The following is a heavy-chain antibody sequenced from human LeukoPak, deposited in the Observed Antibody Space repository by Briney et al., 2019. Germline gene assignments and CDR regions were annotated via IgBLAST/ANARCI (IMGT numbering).Heavy chain of an antibody. V-gene: IGHV1-46*01. Sequence: GASVKVSCKASGYTFTSYYMHWVRQAPGQGLEWMGIINPSGGSTSYAQKFQGRVTMTRDMSTSTVYMELSSLRSEDTAVYYCARVRSPYYDSRNAPFDYWGQGTLVTVSS. CDR3: ARVRSPYYDSRNAPFDY. CDR2: INPSGGST. D-gene: IGHD3-3*01. CDR1: GYTFTSYY. J-gene: IGHJ4*02.